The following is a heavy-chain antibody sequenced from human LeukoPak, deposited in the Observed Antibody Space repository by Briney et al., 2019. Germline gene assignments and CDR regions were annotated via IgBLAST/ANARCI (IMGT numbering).Heavy chain of an antibody. V-gene: IGHV3-30-3*01. Sequence: GGSLRLSCAASGFTFSSYAMHWVRQAPGKGLEWVAVISYDGSNKYYADSVKGRFTISRDNSKNTLYLQMNSLRAEDTAVYYCARGSGYDYVDYWGQGTLVTVSS. J-gene: IGHJ4*02. CDR2: ISYDGSNK. CDR3: ARGSGYDYVDY. CDR1: GFTFSSYA. D-gene: IGHD5-12*01.